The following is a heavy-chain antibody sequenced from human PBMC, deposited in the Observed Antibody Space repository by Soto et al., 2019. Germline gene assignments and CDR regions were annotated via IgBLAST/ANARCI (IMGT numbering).Heavy chain of an antibody. CDR1: GGFINSGGYY. Sequence: SETLSLTCTVSGGFINSGGYYWSWIRQHPGKGLEWIGYIYYSGSTYYNPSLKSRVITSVDTSKNQFSLKLSSVSAADTAVYFCARDFAYFNSWGQGTLVT. J-gene: IGHJ4*02. V-gene: IGHV4-31*03. CDR2: IYYSGST. D-gene: IGHD3-3*01. CDR3: ARDFAYFNS.